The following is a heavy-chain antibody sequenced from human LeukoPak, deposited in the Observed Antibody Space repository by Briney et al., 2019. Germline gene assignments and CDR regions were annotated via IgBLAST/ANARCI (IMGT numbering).Heavy chain of an antibody. Sequence: GASVKVSCKASGYTFTSYAISWVRQAPGQGLEWMGWISAYNGNTNYAQKLQGRVTMTTDTSTSTAYMELRSLRSDDTAVYYCARAPGSGWYYYGMDVWGKGTTVTVSS. V-gene: IGHV1-18*04. D-gene: IGHD6-19*01. J-gene: IGHJ6*04. CDR1: GYTFTSYA. CDR3: ARAPGSGWYYYGMDV. CDR2: ISAYNGNT.